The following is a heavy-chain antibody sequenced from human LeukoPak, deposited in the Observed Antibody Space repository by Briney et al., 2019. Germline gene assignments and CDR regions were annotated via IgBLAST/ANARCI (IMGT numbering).Heavy chain of an antibody. CDR2: INRDGSDT. D-gene: IGHD1-1*01. CDR1: GSTFSSYW. Sequence: GSLRLSCAASGSTFSSYWMHWVRQAPGKGLVWVSRINRDGSDTKYADSVKGRFTISRDNGKNTLDLQMSSLRAEDTALYYCARDYWNGLDHWGQGTLVTVSS. V-gene: IGHV3-74*03. J-gene: IGHJ4*02. CDR3: ARDYWNGLDH.